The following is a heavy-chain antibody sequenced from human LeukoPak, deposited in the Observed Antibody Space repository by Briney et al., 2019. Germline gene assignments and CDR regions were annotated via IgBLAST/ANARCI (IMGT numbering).Heavy chain of an antibody. V-gene: IGHV4-59*01. CDR2: ISYTGSP. CDR3: ARGGPHRDGYNADY. Sequence: SETLSLTCTVSGVSISSYSWTWIRQPPGKGLEWIGYISYTGSPNYNPSPKSRVTISGDTSKNQFSLKLSSVTAADTAVYYCARGGPHRDGYNADYWGQGTLVTVSS. J-gene: IGHJ4*02. CDR1: GVSISSYS. D-gene: IGHD5-24*01.